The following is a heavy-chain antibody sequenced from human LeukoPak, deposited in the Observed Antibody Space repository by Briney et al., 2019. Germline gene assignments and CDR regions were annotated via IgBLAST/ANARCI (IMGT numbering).Heavy chain of an antibody. Sequence: ASVKVSCKASGGTFSSYAISWVRQAPGQGLEWMGGIIPIFGTANYAQKFQGRVTITADKSTSTAYMELSSLRSEDTAVYYCAKGQWLVQEPYYYYMDVWGKGTTVTVSS. D-gene: IGHD6-19*01. J-gene: IGHJ6*03. CDR3: AKGQWLVQEPYYYYMDV. V-gene: IGHV1-69*06. CDR2: IIPIFGTA. CDR1: GGTFSSYA.